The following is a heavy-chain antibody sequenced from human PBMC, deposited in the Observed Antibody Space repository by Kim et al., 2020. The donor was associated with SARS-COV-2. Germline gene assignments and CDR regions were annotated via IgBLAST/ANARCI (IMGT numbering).Heavy chain of an antibody. J-gene: IGHJ6*02. CDR2: INPSGGST. Sequence: ASVKVSCKASGYTFTSYYMHWVRQAPGQGLEWMGIINPSGGSTSYAQKFQGRVTMTRDTSTSTVYMELSSLRSEDTAVYYCARDLAAAVAGGRPNYYYYGMDVWGQGTTVTVSS. V-gene: IGHV1-46*01. CDR1: GYTFTSYY. D-gene: IGHD6-19*01. CDR3: ARDLAAAVAGGRPNYYYYGMDV.